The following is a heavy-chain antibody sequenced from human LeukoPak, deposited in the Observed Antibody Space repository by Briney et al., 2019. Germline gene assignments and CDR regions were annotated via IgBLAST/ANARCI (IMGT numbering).Heavy chain of an antibody. CDR1: GASFSGYY. CDR2: INHSGST. CDR3: ARVEAFWSTVFDP. J-gene: IGHJ5*02. V-gene: IGHV4-34*01. D-gene: IGHD1-1*01. Sequence: MTSETLSLTCAVYGASFSGYYWSWIRQPPGKGRGWIGEINHSGSTNYNPSLKSRVTISVDTSKNQFSLKLSPVTAADTAVYYCARVEAFWSTVFDPWGQGTLVTVSS.